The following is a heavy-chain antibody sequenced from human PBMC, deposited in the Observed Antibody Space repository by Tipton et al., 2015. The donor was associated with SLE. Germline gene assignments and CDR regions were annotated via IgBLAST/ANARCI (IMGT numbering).Heavy chain of an antibody. CDR2: ISVYNGKT. Sequence: QLVQSGAEVKKPGASVKVSCRSSGYNFKFYGISWVRQAPGQGLEWMGWISVYNGKTDYALKVQDRVTMTTDTSTDTAYMELRSLTADDTAVYYCARGKGYCSSTTCRWLDPWGQGTLVTVSS. J-gene: IGHJ5*02. CDR3: ARGKGYCSSTTCRWLDP. D-gene: IGHD2-2*01. V-gene: IGHV1-18*01. CDR1: GYNFKFYG.